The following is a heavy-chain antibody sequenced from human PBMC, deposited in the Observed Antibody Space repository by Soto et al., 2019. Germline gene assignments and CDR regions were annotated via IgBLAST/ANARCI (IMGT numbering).Heavy chain of an antibody. V-gene: IGHV3-33*01. J-gene: IGHJ3*02. CDR1: GFTFSSYG. D-gene: IGHD3-22*01. CDR3: YMIVVVNRRFAFDI. Sequence: QVQLVESGGGVVQPGRSLRLSCAASGFTFSSYGMHWVRQAPGKGLEWVAVIWYDGSNKYYADSVKGRFTISRNNSKNTLYLQMNSLRAEDTAVYYCYMIVVVNRRFAFDIWGQGRMVTVSS. CDR2: IWYDGSNK.